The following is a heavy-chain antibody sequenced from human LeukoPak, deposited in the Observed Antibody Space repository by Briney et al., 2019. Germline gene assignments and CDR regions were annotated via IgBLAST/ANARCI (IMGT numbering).Heavy chain of an antibody. CDR1: GFTFNNYY. Sequence: HPGGSLRLSCAASGFTFNNYYMTWVRQAPGKGLEWVANIKQDGSEKYYVDSVKGRFTISRDNAKNSLYLQMNSLRGEDTAVYYCARDRSGWSFDLDYWGQGTLVTVSS. CDR3: ARDRSGWSFDLDY. J-gene: IGHJ4*02. CDR2: IKQDGSEK. V-gene: IGHV3-7*01. D-gene: IGHD6-19*01.